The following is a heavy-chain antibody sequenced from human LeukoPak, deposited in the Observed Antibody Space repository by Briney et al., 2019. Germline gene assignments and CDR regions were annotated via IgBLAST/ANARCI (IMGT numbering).Heavy chain of an antibody. CDR1: GYSFTGYY. CDR3: ARAPPFYYDSSGWAFDI. J-gene: IGHJ3*02. D-gene: IGHD3-22*01. V-gene: IGHV1-2*02. Sequence: GASVKVSCKASGYSFTGYYMHWVRQAPGQGLEWMGWINPNSGGTNYAQKFQGRVTMTRDTSISTAYMELSRLRSDDTAVYYCARAPPFYYDSSGWAFDIWGQGTMVTVSS. CDR2: INPNSGGT.